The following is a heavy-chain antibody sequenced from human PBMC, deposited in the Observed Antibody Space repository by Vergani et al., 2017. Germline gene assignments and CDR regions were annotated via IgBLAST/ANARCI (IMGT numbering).Heavy chain of an antibody. CDR3: ARDVVLAEWLLYRTYGMDV. CDR1: GFTFSSYW. CDR2: IKQDGSEK. D-gene: IGHD3-3*01. Sequence: EVQLVESGGGLVQPGGSLRLSCAASGFTFSSYWMSWVRQAPGKGLEWVANIKQDGSEKYYVDSVKGRFTISRDNAKNSLYLQMNSLGAEDTAVYYCARDVVLAEWLLYRTYGMDVWGQGTTVTVSS. V-gene: IGHV3-7*03. J-gene: IGHJ6*02.